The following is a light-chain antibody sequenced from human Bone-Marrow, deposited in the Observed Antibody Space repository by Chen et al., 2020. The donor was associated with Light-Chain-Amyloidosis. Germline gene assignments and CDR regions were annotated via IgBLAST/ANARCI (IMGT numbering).Light chain of an antibody. Sequence: SYVVTQPPSVSAAPGQTATITCGGNNIGRKGVHWYQQKPGQAPVLVVYDDSDRPSGIPERFSGSNSGNTATLTISSVEAGDEADYYCQVWYIISDQVVFGGGTKLTVL. J-gene: IGLJ2*01. CDR1: NIGRKG. V-gene: IGLV3-21*02. CDR3: QVWYIISDQVV. CDR2: DDS.